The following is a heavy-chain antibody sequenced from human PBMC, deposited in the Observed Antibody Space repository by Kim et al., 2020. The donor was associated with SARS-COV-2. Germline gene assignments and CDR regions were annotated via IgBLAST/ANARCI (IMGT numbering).Heavy chain of an antibody. J-gene: IGHJ5*02. CDR3: ARGTYYYDSSGYYSNWFDP. Sequence: GRFTTSRDNAKNSLYLQMNSLRAEDTAVYYCARGTYYYDSSGYYSNWFDPWGQGTLVTVSS. D-gene: IGHD3-22*01. V-gene: IGHV3-11*06.